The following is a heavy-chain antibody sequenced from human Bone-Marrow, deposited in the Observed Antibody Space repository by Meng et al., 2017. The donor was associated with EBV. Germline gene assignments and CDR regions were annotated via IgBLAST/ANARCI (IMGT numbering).Heavy chain of an antibody. D-gene: IGHD6-19*01. CDR3: ATWNNNGWYYGY. V-gene: IGHV4-34*01. CDR2: INLGGNT. CDR1: GGSFSGSD. Sequence: QVQLQQVGAGLLKPSETLALPCAGYGGSFSGSDWSWIRQPPGKGLEWIGEINLGGNTNYNPSLKSRVSISVDTSKNHFSLKVNSVTAADTAVYYCATWNNNGWYYGYWGQGTLVTVSS. J-gene: IGHJ4*01.